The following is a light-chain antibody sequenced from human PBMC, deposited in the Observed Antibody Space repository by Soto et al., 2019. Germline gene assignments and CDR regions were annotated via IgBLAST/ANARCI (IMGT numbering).Light chain of an antibody. V-gene: IGKV3-11*01. J-gene: IGKJ3*01. CDR2: DAS. CDR1: QSVGSY. CDR3: QHRSNWEFT. Sequence: EIGLTQSQATLSLSPGERATLSCRASQSVGSYLAWYQQKPGQAPRLFISDASNRATGIPARFSGSGSGTDFTLTISSLEPEDFAVYYCQHRSNWEFTFCPGTKVDIK.